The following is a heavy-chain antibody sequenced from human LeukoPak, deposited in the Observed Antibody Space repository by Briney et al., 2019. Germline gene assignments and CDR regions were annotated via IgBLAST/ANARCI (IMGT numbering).Heavy chain of an antibody. V-gene: IGHV3-23*01. J-gene: IGHJ4*02. CDR3: AKDQEISYSNWDY. Sequence: PGGSLRLSCAASGFTFSSYAMSWVRQAPGKGLEWVSAISGSGGSTYYADSEKGRFTISRDNSKNTLYLQMNSLRAEDTAVYYCAKDQEISYSNWDYWGQGTLVTVSS. D-gene: IGHD4-11*01. CDR1: GFTFSSYA. CDR2: ISGSGGST.